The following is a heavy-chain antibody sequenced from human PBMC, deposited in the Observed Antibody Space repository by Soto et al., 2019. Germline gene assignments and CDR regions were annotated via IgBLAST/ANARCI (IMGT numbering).Heavy chain of an antibody. CDR3: ARGLRDFDWRLPFGY. CDR2: ISSSSNNI. D-gene: IGHD3-9*01. CDR1: EFIFSSYR. J-gene: IGHJ4*02. V-gene: IGHV3-21*01. Sequence: EVQLMESGGGLVKPGGSLRLSCVASEFIFSSYRMHWVRQAPGKGLEWVSSISSSSNNINYVDSVKGRFTISRDDFKNTMFLQMGSLRVEDTAVYYCARGLRDFDWRLPFGYWGQGTLVTVSS.